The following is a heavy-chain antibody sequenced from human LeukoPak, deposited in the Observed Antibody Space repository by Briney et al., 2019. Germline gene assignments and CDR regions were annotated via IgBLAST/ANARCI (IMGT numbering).Heavy chain of an antibody. J-gene: IGHJ4*02. CDR3: VRETAFYDH. Sequence: GGSLRLSCSASGFTFSRSPMHWVRQAPGKGLEYVSAISSDGVSTYYGASVKGRFTISRDNSKNTLYLQMNSLRVEDTALYYCVRETAFYDHWGPGTLVTVSS. CDR1: GFTFSRSP. D-gene: IGHD2/OR15-2a*01. V-gene: IGHV3-64D*06. CDR2: ISSDGVST.